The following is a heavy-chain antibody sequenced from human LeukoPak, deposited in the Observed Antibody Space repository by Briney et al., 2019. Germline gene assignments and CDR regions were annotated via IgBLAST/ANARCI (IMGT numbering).Heavy chain of an antibody. CDR2: ISSSSGTV. Sequence: GGSLRLSCVASGFTFRSYSMNWVRQAPGKGLEWVLYISSSSGTVYYADSVKGRFTISRDNAKNSLYPQMNSLRAEDTAVYYCAREAYGLEWFGDYYMDVWGKGTTVTVSS. D-gene: IGHD3-3*01. CDR1: GFTFRSYS. CDR3: AREAYGLEWFGDYYMDV. J-gene: IGHJ6*03. V-gene: IGHV3-48*01.